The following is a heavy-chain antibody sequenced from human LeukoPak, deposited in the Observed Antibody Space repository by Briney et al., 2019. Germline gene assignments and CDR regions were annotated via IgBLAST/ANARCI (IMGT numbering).Heavy chain of an antibody. Sequence: GSSVKVSCKASRGTFSSYAISWVRQAPGQGLEWMGGIIPIFGTANYAQKFQGRVTITADESTSTAYMELSSLRSEDTAVYYCARGSDPHPENYYYYYMDVWGKGTTVTVSS. CDR2: IIPIFGTA. CDR3: ARGSDPHPENYYYYYMDV. J-gene: IGHJ6*03. V-gene: IGHV1-69*01. CDR1: RGTFSSYA. D-gene: IGHD6-19*01.